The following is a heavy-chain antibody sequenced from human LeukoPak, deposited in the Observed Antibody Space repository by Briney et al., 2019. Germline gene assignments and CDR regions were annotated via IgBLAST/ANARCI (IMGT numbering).Heavy chain of an antibody. J-gene: IGHJ4*02. V-gene: IGHV3-21*01. CDR1: GFTVSSNY. Sequence: GGSLRLSCAASGFTVSSNYMSWVRQAPGKGLEWVSSISSSSSYIYYADSVKGRFTISRDNAKNSLYLQMNSLRAEDTAVYYCASVDIVARSGDYWGQGTLVTVSS. CDR2: ISSSSSYI. CDR3: ASVDIVARSGDY. D-gene: IGHD5-12*01.